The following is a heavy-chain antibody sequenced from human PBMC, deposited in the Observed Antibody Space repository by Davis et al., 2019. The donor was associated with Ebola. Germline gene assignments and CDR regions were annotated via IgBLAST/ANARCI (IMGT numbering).Heavy chain of an antibody. CDR2: IIPIVGIA. J-gene: IGHJ6*02. D-gene: IGHD1-14*01. CDR3: ARGGSGNRDYGMDV. V-gene: IGHV1-69*04. CDR1: GCTFSSDG. Sequence: AASVKVSCKASGCTFSSDGISWVRQAPGQGLEWMGRIIPIVGIANYAPKFQGRVTITADKSTSTANMGVNSLRSGGTAVYYCARGGSGNRDYGMDVWGQGTTVTVSS.